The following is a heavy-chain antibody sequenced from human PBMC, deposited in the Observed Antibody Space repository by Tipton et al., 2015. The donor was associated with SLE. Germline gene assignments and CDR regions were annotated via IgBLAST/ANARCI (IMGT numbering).Heavy chain of an antibody. D-gene: IGHD6-13*01. CDR3: ARPQGRIAAAGDWYLDL. CDR2: IYYSGST. CDR1: GGSISSHY. Sequence: LRLSCTVSGGSISSHYWSWIRQPPGKGLEWIGYIYYSGSTNYNPSLKSRVTISVDTSKNQFSLKLSSVTAADTAVYYCARPQGRIAAAGDWYLDLWGRGTLVTVSS. V-gene: IGHV4-59*11. J-gene: IGHJ2*01.